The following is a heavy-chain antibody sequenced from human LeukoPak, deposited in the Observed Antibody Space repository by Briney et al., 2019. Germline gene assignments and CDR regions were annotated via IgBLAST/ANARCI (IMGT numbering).Heavy chain of an antibody. V-gene: IGHV3-23*01. Sequence: PGGSLRLSCAASGFTFSSYAMSWVRQAPGKGLEWVSAISGSGGSTDYADSVKGRFTISTDNSKNTLYVQMNSLSVEDTAVYYCAKDGSGNYYDHFGYWGQGTLVTVSS. D-gene: IGHD1-26*01. J-gene: IGHJ4*02. CDR3: AKDGSGNYYDHFGY. CDR1: GFTFSSYA. CDR2: ISGSGGST.